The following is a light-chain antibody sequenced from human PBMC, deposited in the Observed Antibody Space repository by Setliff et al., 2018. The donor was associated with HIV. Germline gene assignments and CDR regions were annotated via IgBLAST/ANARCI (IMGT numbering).Light chain of an antibody. CDR2: NND. J-gene: IGLJ1*01. CDR1: SSNIGAGYH. CDR3: ASWDVGLNAFYV. Sequence: QSVLTQPPSESGAPGQRVTISCTGSSSNIGAGYHVHWFQQFPGTAPKLLIYNNDQRPSGVPDRFSGSKSGTSASLAISGLQSEDEAEYYCASWDVGLNAFYVFGTGTKVTVL. V-gene: IGLV1-40*01.